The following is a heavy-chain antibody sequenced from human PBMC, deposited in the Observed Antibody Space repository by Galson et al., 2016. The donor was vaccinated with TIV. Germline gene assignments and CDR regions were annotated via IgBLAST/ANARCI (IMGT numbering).Heavy chain of an antibody. V-gene: IGHV1-69*13. Sequence: SVKVSCKASGGSFSNYAINWVRQAPGQGLEWMGGIIPIFRSPNYAQRFQGRVTITADESTSTAFVELSSLRSDDTAVYYCARLSDSSWYFDLWGRGTPVIVSS. CDR2: IIPIFRSP. CDR3: ARLSDSSWYFDL. CDR1: GGSFSNYA. J-gene: IGHJ2*01. D-gene: IGHD6-13*01.